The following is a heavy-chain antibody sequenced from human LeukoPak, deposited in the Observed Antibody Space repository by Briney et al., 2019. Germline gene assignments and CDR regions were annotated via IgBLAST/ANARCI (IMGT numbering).Heavy chain of an antibody. CDR2: ISAGGGTT. Sequence: GGSLRLSCAASGFTFSNYAMNWVRQAPGKGLEWVSTISAGGGTTYYADSVKGRFTISRDNAKNSLYLQMNSLRAEDTAVYYCARGRTTVTFFDYWGQGTLVTVSS. CDR1: GFTFSNYA. D-gene: IGHD4-17*01. J-gene: IGHJ4*02. CDR3: ARGRTTVTFFDY. V-gene: IGHV3-23*01.